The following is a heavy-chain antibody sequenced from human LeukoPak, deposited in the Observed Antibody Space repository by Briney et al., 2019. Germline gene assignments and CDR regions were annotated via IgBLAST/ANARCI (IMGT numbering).Heavy chain of an antibody. D-gene: IGHD3-22*01. J-gene: IGHJ6*02. V-gene: IGHV1-2*02. CDR3: ASDDYYDSSGYPTLYYYGMDV. Sequence: ASVKVSCKASGYTFTGYYMHWVRQAAGQGLEWRGWINPNSGGTNYAQKYQGRVTMTRDTSISTAYMELSRLRSDDTAVYYCASDDYYDSSGYPTLYYYGMDVWRQGTTVTVSS. CDR2: INPNSGGT. CDR1: GYTFTGYY.